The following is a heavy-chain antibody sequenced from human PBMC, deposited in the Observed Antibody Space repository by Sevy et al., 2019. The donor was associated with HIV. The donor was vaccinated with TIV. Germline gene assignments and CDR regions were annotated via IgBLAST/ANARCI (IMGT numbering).Heavy chain of an antibody. V-gene: IGHV3-11*06. D-gene: IGHD4-17*01. CDR1: GFSLNDYY. J-gene: IGHJ4*02. Sequence: GGSLRLSCAATGFSLNDYYMTWIRQAPGKGLEWVSYISGDSGHTNYAESVKGRFTISRDNTKNFVYLQMDGLRAEDTAVYYCARDLPPSATTVPHFDYWGRGTLVTVSS. CDR3: ARDLPPSATTVPHFDY. CDR2: ISGDSGHT.